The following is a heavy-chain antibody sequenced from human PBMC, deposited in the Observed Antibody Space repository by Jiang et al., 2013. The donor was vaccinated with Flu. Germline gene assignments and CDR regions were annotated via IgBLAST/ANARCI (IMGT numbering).Heavy chain of an antibody. Sequence: VESGGGLVKPGGSLRLSCAASGFTFSDYYMSWIRQAPGKGLEWVSYISSSSSYTNYADSVKGRFTISRDNAKNSLYLQMNSLRAEDTAVYYCAGLMWFGELSSYYYGMDVWGQGTTVTVSS. D-gene: IGHD3-10*01. CDR2: ISSSSSYT. CDR1: GFTFSDYY. V-gene: IGHV3-11*06. CDR3: AGLMWFGELSSYYYGMDV. J-gene: IGHJ6*02.